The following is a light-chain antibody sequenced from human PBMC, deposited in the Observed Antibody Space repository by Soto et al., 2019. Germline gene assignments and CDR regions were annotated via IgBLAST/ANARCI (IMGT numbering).Light chain of an antibody. CDR1: SSNIGSNT. Sequence: QPVLTQPPSASGTPGQRVTISCSGSSSNIGSNTVNWYQQLPGTAPTLLIYSNNQRPSGVPDRFSGAKSGTSASLAISGLQSGDEADYYCAAWDDSLNGVVFGGGTKLTVL. CDR3: AAWDDSLNGVV. J-gene: IGLJ2*01. CDR2: SNN. V-gene: IGLV1-44*01.